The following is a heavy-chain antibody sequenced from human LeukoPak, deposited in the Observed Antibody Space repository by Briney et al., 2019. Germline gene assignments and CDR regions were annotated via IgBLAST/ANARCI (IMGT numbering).Heavy chain of an antibody. CDR1: GYSFTSYW. J-gene: IGHJ4*02. V-gene: IGHV5-51*01. CDR2: IYPGDSDT. CDR3: ARGQYSSGWAFDY. D-gene: IGHD6-19*01. Sequence: GESLKISCKGSGYSFTSYWIGWVRQMPGKGLEWMGIIYPGDSDTRYSPSFQGQVTISADKSISTAYLQWSSLKASDIAMYYCARGQYSSGWAFDYWGQGTLVTVSS.